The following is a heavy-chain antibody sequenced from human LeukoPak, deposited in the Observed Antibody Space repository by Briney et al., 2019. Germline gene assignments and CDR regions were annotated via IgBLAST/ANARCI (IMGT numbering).Heavy chain of an antibody. J-gene: IGHJ4*02. Sequence: PSETLPLTCAVYGGSFSGYYWSWIRQPPGKGLEWIGEINHSGSTNYNPSLKSRVTISVDTSKNQFSLKLSSVTAADTAVYYCARGQHYDSSGYNFDYWGQGTLVTVSP. V-gene: IGHV4-34*01. CDR2: INHSGST. CDR3: ARGQHYDSSGYNFDY. D-gene: IGHD3-22*01. CDR1: GGSFSGYY.